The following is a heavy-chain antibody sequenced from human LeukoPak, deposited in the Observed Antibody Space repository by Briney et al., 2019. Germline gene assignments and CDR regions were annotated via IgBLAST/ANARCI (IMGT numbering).Heavy chain of an antibody. Sequence: PGRSLRLSCAAPGFTFSSYGMNWVRQAPGKGLEWVAAISYDGSNDFYADSVKGRFTISRDNSKNTLYLQMNSLRAEDTALYYCANGQGLYAPLRNYGMDVWGQGTTVTVSS. D-gene: IGHD2-2*01. CDR1: GFTFSSYG. J-gene: IGHJ6*02. CDR3: ANGQGLYAPLRNYGMDV. CDR2: ISYDGSND. V-gene: IGHV3-30*18.